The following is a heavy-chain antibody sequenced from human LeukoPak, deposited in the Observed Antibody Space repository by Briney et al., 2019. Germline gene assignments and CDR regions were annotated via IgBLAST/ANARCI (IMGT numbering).Heavy chain of an antibody. CDR2: INHSGST. J-gene: IGHJ5*02. CDR3: ARTYYDFKVDP. D-gene: IGHD3-3*01. Sequence: SETLSLTCAVYGGSFSGYYWSWIRQPPGKGLEWIGEINHSGSTNYNPSLKSRVTISVDTSRNQFSLKLSSVTAADTAVYYCARTYYDFKVDPWGQGTLVTVSS. CDR1: GGSFSGYY. V-gene: IGHV4-34*01.